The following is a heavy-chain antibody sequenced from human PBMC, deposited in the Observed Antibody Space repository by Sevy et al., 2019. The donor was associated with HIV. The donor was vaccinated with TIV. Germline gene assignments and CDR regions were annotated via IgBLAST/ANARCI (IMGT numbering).Heavy chain of an antibody. J-gene: IGHJ4*02. Sequence: GGSLRLSCAASGFTFSSYWMSWVRQVPGKGLEWVANIRQDGSEKYYVDSVKGRFTISRDNVKNSIHLQMNGLRAEDTAIYYWARVTGIAAAFDYWGQGTLVTVSS. CDR3: ARVTGIAAAFDY. V-gene: IGHV3-7*01. CDR1: GFTFSSYW. CDR2: IRQDGSEK. D-gene: IGHD6-13*01.